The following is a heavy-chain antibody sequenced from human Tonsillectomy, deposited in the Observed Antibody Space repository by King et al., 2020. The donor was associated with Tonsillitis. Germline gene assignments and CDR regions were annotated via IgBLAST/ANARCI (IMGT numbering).Heavy chain of an antibody. V-gene: IGHV3-23*04. Sequence: DVQLVESGGGLVQPGGSLRLSCAASGFTFSSYAMSWVRLAPGKGLEWVSAISASVGTTYYADSVKGRFAISRDIPKNTLYLQMNSLRAEDTAVYYCAKTRLTMIDDYMDVWGKGPAVIVSS. CDR1: GFTFSSYA. J-gene: IGHJ6*03. D-gene: IGHD3-22*01. CDR2: ISASVGTT. CDR3: AKTRLTMIDDYMDV.